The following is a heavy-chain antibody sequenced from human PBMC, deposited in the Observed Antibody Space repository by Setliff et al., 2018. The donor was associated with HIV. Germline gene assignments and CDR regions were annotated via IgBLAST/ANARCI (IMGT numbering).Heavy chain of an antibody. V-gene: IGHV4-59*11. D-gene: IGHD4-4*01. Sequence: SETLSLTCTVSGGSISYHYWSWIRQPPGKGLEWIGYIYYTGKTYYNPSLESRVTMSVGTSKNQFSLNLKSVTAADTAVYYCARDWSSNFNCLDSWGQGTLVTVSS. CDR3: ARDWSSNFNCLDS. CDR1: GGSISYHY. J-gene: IGHJ4*02. CDR2: IYYTGKT.